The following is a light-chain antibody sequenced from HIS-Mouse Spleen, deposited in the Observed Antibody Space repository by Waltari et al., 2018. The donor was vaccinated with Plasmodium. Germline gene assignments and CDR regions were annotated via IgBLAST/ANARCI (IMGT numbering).Light chain of an antibody. CDR3: SSYAGSNNVV. J-gene: IGLJ2*01. V-gene: IGLV2-8*01. Sequence: QSALTQPPSASGSPGQSVTISCTVTSSDVGGYNYASWYQQNPGKAPKLMIYEVSKRPSGVPDRFSGSKSGNTASLTVSGLQAEDEADYYCSSYAGSNNVVFGGGTKLTVL. CDR1: SSDVGGYNY. CDR2: EVS.